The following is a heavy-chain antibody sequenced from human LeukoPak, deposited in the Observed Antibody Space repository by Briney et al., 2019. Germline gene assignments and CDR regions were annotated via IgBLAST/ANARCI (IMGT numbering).Heavy chain of an antibody. CDR3: ARTDSGSWYLNWFDP. V-gene: IGHV3-21*01. D-gene: IGHD6-13*01. J-gene: IGHJ5*02. Sequence: PGGSLRLSCAASGFTFSSYSMNWVRQAPGKGLEWVSSISSSSSYIYYADSVKGRFTISRDNAKNSLHLQMNSLRAEDTAVYYCARTDSGSWYLNWFDPWGQGTLVTVSS. CDR1: GFTFSSYS. CDR2: ISSSSSYI.